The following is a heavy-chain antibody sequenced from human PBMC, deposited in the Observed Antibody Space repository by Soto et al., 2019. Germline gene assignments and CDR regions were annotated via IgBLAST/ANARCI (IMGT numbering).Heavy chain of an antibody. V-gene: IGHV4-34*01. D-gene: IGHD5-12*01. CDR3: ARGRWLRSSFDY. J-gene: IGHJ4*02. Sequence: QVQLQQWGAGLLKPSETLSLTCAVYGGSFSGYYWSWIRQPPGKGLEWIGEINHSGSTNYNPSLKMRVTISVDTSKNQFSLKLSSVTAADTAVYYCARGRWLRSSFDYWGQGTLVTVSS. CDR2: INHSGST. CDR1: GGSFSGYY.